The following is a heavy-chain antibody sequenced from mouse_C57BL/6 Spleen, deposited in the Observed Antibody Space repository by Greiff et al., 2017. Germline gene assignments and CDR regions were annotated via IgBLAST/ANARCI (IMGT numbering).Heavy chain of an antibody. CDR1: GYTFTSYD. V-gene: IGHV1-85*01. D-gene: IGHD1-1*01. Sequence: VKLQESGPELVKPGASVKLSCKASGYTFTSYDINWVKQRPGQGLEWIGWIYPRDGSTKYNEKFKGKATLTVDTSSSTAYMELHSLTSEDSAVYFCAREGYGSSWYFDVWGTGTTVTVSS. CDR2: IYPRDGST. CDR3: AREGYGSSWYFDV. J-gene: IGHJ1*03.